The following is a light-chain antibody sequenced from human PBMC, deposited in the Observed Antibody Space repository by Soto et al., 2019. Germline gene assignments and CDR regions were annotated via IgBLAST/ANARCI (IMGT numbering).Light chain of an antibody. Sequence: EIVLTQSPGTLSLSPGERATLSCRASQSVSSNYLAWYQQKPGQAPRPLIYGASSRATGIPDRFSGSGAGTGFTLTISRLESEDFAVYSCQQYGSSPWTFGQGNKVEIK. V-gene: IGKV3-20*01. CDR2: GAS. J-gene: IGKJ1*01. CDR3: QQYGSSPWT. CDR1: QSVSSNY.